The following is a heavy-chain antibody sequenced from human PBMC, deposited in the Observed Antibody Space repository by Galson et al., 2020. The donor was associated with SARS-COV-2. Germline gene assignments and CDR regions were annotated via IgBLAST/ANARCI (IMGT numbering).Heavy chain of an antibody. CDR3: ARDYGDYVAGGYYYGMDV. Sequence: ASETLSLTCTVSGGSISSSSYYWGWIRQPPGKGLEWIGSIYYSGSTYSNPSLKSRVTISVDTSKHQFSLKLSSVTAADTAVYYCARDYGDYVAGGYYYGMDVWGQGTTVTVSS. CDR1: GGSISSSSYY. V-gene: IGHV4-39*07. CDR2: IYYSGST. J-gene: IGHJ6*02. D-gene: IGHD4-17*01.